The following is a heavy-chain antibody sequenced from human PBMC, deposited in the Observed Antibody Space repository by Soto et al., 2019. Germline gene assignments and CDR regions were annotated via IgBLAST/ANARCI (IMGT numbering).Heavy chain of an antibody. CDR2: ISWDGGST. Sequence: PGGSLRLSCAASGFTFDDYTMHWVRQAPGKGLEWVSLISWDGGSTYYADSVKGRFTISRDNSKNSLYLQMNSLRTEDTALYYCAKDMYSSGWYNGMDVWGQGTTVTVSS. D-gene: IGHD6-19*01. J-gene: IGHJ6*02. CDR1: GFTFDDYT. V-gene: IGHV3-43*01. CDR3: AKDMYSSGWYNGMDV.